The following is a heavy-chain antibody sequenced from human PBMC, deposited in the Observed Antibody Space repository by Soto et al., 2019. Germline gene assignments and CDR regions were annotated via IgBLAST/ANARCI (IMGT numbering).Heavy chain of an antibody. CDR1: GYTFTSYY. CDR3: RGSNWGRGVEDY. V-gene: IGHV1-46*01. CDR2: INPSGGST. J-gene: IGHJ4*02. Sequence: QVQLVQSGAEVKKPGASVKVSCKASGYTFTSYYMHWVRQAPGQGLEWMGIINPSGGSTSYAQKFQGRVTMTRDTSTSTVYMELSSLRSEDTAVYYCRGSNWGRGVEDYWGQGTLVTVSS. D-gene: IGHD7-27*01.